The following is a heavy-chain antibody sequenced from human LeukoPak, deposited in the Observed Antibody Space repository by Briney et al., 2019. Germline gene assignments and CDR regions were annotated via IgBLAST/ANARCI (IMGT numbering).Heavy chain of an antibody. D-gene: IGHD6-19*01. CDR1: GFTFIDYD. Sequence: PGGSLRLSCAASGFTFIDYDMHWVRQAIGKGLEWVSAIGIRGGTHYSGYVKGRFTYSRENAERSLYLQMNSLRAEDTAVYYCARGGIQVSGIDEFDYWGQGTLVTVSS. J-gene: IGHJ4*02. CDR2: IGIRGGT. CDR3: ARGGIQVSGIDEFDY. V-gene: IGHV3-13*01.